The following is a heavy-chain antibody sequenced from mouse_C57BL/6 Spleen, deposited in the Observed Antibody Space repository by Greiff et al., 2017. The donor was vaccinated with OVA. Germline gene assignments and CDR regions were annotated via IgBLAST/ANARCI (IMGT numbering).Heavy chain of an antibody. V-gene: IGHV5-4*03. D-gene: IGHD1-1*01. CDR2: ISDGGSYT. CDR3: ARRDYGSSYGGYFDV. J-gene: IGHJ1*03. CDR1: GFTFSSYA. Sequence: EVKLVESGGGLVKPGGSLKLSCAASGFTFSSYAMSWVRQTPEKRLEWVATISDGGSYTYYPDNVKGRFTISRDNAKNNLYLQMSHLKSEDTAMYYCARRDYGSSYGGYFDVWGTGTTVTVSS.